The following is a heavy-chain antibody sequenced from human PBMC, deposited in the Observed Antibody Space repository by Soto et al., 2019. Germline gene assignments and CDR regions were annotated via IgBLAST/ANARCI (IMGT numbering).Heavy chain of an antibody. V-gene: IGHV3-66*01. Sequence: ETLSLTCTVSGGSIRNYYWSWVRQAPGKGLEWVSAIICSGGSTYYADSVKGRFIISRDNSNNTLYFQMNSLRAEDSAVYYCATLTKYDILTGFYPCWGQGTLVTVSS. D-gene: IGHD3-9*01. CDR1: GGSIRNYY. CDR2: ICSGGST. J-gene: IGHJ4*02. CDR3: ATLTKYDILTGFYPC.